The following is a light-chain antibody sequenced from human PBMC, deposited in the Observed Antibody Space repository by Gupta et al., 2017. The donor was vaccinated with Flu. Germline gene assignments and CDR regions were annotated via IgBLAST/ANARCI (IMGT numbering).Light chain of an antibody. J-gene: IGKJ1*01. CDR2: KAS. Sequence: VGDRVTITCRASQSISSWLSWYQQKPGKAPKLLIYKASSLESGVPSRFSGSGFGTEFTLTISRLRPDDFATYYCQEYNTYWTFGQGTKVEIK. CDR3: QEYNTYWT. CDR1: QSISSW. V-gene: IGKV1-5*03.